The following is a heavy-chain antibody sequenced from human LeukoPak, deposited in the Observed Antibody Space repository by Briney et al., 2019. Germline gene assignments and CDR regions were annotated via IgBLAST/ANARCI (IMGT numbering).Heavy chain of an antibody. CDR2: IINDGSST. CDR3: ARGTTYYYDYRGSYYYMDV. Sequence: GGSLRLSXAASGFTFSRYWMHWVRQAPGKGLVWVSRIINDGSSTTYADSVKGRFTISRDNAKSTLYLQMNSLRVEDTAVYYCARGTTYYYDYRGSYYYMDVWGKGTTVTVSS. D-gene: IGHD3-22*01. V-gene: IGHV3-74*01. CDR1: GFTFSRYW. J-gene: IGHJ6*03.